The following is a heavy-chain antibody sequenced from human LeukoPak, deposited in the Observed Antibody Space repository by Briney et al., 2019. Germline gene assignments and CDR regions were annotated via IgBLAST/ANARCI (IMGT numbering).Heavy chain of an antibody. Sequence: QPGGSLRLSCAASGFTVSSNYMSWVRQAPGKGLERVSVIYSGGSTYYADSVKGRFTISRDNSKNTLYLQMNSLRAEDTAVYYCARVKYYYDSSGYYPDYWGQGTLVTVSS. CDR1: GFTVSSNY. D-gene: IGHD3-22*01. J-gene: IGHJ4*02. CDR3: ARVKYYYDSSGYYPDY. CDR2: IYSGGST. V-gene: IGHV3-53*01.